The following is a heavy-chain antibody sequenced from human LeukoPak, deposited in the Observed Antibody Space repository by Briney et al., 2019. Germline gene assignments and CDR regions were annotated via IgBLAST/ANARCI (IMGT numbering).Heavy chain of an antibody. V-gene: IGHV3-7*01. CDR2: IKQDGSEK. D-gene: IGHD1-1*01. Sequence: PGGSLRLSCAASGFTFSSYWMSWVRQAPGKGLEWVANIKQDGSEKYYVDSVKGRFTISRDNAKNTVYLQMNSLRTEDTAIYYCARPPGTSPCFDYWGQGVLVTVSS. CDR1: GFTFSSYW. CDR3: ARPPGTSPCFDY. J-gene: IGHJ4*02.